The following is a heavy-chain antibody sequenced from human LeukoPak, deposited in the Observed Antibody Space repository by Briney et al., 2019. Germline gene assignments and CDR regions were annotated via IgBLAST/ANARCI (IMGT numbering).Heavy chain of an antibody. CDR2: IDHSGST. J-gene: IGHJ2*01. CDR3: ARDVTMATFPYWYFDL. Sequence: SETLSLTCTVSGYSISSGYYWGWIRQPPGKGLEWTGSIDHSGSTYYNPSLKSRITISVDTSKNQFSLKLSSVTAADTAVYYCARDVTMATFPYWYFDLWGRGTLVTVSS. CDR1: GYSISSGYY. D-gene: IGHD5-24*01. V-gene: IGHV4-38-2*02.